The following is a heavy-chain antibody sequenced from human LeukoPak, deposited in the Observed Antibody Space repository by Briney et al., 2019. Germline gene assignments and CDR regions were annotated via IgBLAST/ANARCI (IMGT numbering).Heavy chain of an antibody. Sequence: SETLSLTCTVSGGSLSRVDYYWGWIRPPPGKGLEWIGYIYYSGSTYYNSSLKSLVTISVDTHKNQFSLKLSAVTAADTAVYYCARVRGTILSQAARFDLWGRGTRVTVPS. V-gene: IGHV4-30-4*01. J-gene: IGHJ2*01. CDR1: GGSLSRVDYY. CDR3: ARVRGTILSQAARFDL. D-gene: IGHD3-9*01. CDR2: IYYSGST.